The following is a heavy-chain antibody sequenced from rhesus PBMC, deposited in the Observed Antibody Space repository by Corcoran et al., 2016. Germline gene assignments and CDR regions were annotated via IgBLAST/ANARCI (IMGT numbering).Heavy chain of an antibody. D-gene: IGHD1-44*01. CDR3: ARGRWGTVDY. CDR1: GGSISGYY. CDR2: IGGSSGTP. V-gene: IGHV4-165*02. J-gene: IGHJ4*01. Sequence: QVQLQESGPGLVKPSETLSLTCAVSGGSISGYYGNWIRQPPGKGLEWIGNIGGSSGTPYYNPSLKSRVTISTDTSKNQFSLNLTSVTAADTAVYYCARGRWGTVDYWGQGVLVTVSS.